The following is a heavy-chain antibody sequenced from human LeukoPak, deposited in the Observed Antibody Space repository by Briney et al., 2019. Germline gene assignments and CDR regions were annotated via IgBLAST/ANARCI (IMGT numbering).Heavy chain of an antibody. CDR2: IIPIFGTA. CDR3: ARASHYDSSGGFDY. V-gene: IGHV1-69*05. D-gene: IGHD3-22*01. CDR1: GGTFSSYA. J-gene: IGHJ4*02. Sequence: GASVKVSCKASGGTFSSYAISGVRQAPGQGVEWMGGIIPIFGTANYAQKFQGRVTITTDESTSTAYMELSSLRSEDTAVYYCARASHYDSSGGFDYWGQGTLVTVSS.